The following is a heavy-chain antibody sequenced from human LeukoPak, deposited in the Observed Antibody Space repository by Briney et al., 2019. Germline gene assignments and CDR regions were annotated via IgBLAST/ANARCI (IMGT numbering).Heavy chain of an antibody. J-gene: IGHJ4*02. CDR2: INPNSGGT. V-gene: IGHV1-2*06. Sequence: EASVKVSCKASGYTFTGYYMHWVRQAPGQGLEWMGRINPNSGGTNYAQKFQGRVTMTRDTSISTAYMELSRLRSDDTAVYYCARVFSNSSSWYGYWGQGTPVTVSS. CDR1: GYTFTGYY. CDR3: ARVFSNSSSWYGY. D-gene: IGHD6-13*01.